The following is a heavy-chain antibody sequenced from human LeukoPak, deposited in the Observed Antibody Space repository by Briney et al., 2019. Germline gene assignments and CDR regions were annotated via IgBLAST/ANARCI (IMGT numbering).Heavy chain of an antibody. CDR2: ISYDGSNK. V-gene: IGHV3-30*18. Sequence: GGSLRLSCAASGFTFSSYGMHWVRQAPGKGLEWVAVISYDGSNKYYADSVKGRFTISRDNSKNTLYLQMNSLRAEDTAVYYCAKLYYDSRTAFDIWGQGTMVTVSS. CDR3: AKLYYDSRTAFDI. D-gene: IGHD3-22*01. CDR1: GFTFSSYG. J-gene: IGHJ3*02.